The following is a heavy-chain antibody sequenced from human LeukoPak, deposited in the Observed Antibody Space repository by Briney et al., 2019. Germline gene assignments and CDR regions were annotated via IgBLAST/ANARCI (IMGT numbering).Heavy chain of an antibody. CDR2: INPNSGGT. CDR1: GYTFTGYY. V-gene: IGHV1-2*02. D-gene: IGHD2-2*01. CDR3: ARTPYCSSTSCPHYYYYMDV. Sequence: ASVKVSCKASGYTFTGYYMHWVRQAPGQGLEWMGWINPNSGGTNYAQKFQGRVTMTRDTSISTAYMELSRLRSDDTAVYYCARTPYCSSTSCPHYYYYMDVWGKGTTVTISS. J-gene: IGHJ6*03.